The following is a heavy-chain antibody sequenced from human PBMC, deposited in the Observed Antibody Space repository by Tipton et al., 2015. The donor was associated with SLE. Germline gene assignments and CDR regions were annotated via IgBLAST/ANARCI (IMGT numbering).Heavy chain of an antibody. Sequence: TLSLTCSVSGDSISSSNYYWGWIRQPPGKGLEWIGTVYYSGSTHYNPSLKSRVFISVDTSKNQFSLRVTSMTAADTAVYYCARDSDDSSGPFIDYWGQGTLVTVSS. CDR3: ARDSDDSSGPFIDY. CDR1: GDSISSSNYY. CDR2: VYYSGST. D-gene: IGHD3-22*01. V-gene: IGHV4-39*07. J-gene: IGHJ4*02.